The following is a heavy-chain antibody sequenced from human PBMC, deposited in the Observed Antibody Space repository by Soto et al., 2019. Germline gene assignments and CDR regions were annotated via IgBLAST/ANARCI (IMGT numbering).Heavy chain of an antibody. D-gene: IGHD3-10*01. CDR2: ISYDGSNK. V-gene: IGHV3-30-3*01. CDR3: ARVGVIYYGSGSYPYYFDY. J-gene: IGHJ4*02. Sequence: PGGSLRLSCAASGFTFSSYAMHWVRQAPGKGLEWVAVISYDGSNKYYADSVKGRFTISRDNSKSTLYLQMNSLRAEDTAVYYCARVGVIYYGSGSYPYYFDYWGQGTLVTVSS. CDR1: GFTFSSYA.